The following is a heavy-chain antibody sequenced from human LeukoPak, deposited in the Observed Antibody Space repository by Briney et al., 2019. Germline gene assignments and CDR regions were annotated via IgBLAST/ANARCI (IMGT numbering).Heavy chain of an antibody. CDR2: INWYGGNT. V-gene: IGHV3-20*04. D-gene: IGHD2-15*01. Sequence: SGGSLRLSCAAAGFTFDDYGMSWVRHAPGRGRGWVSGINWYGGNTGYEDSVKGRVTIYRDNAKNSLYLQMNSLRAEDTALYYCARGGPAATYYYYYMDVWGKGTTVTVSS. CDR1: GFTFDDYG. J-gene: IGHJ6*03. CDR3: ARGGPAATYYYYYMDV.